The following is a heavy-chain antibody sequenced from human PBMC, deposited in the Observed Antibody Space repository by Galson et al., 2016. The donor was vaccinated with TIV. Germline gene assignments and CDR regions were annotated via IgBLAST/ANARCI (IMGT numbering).Heavy chain of an antibody. Sequence: SETLSLTCVVYNGSFSGYYWSWIRQPPGKGLEWIGDINHSGSTNYNPSLKSRVTISVDTSKNQFSLKLSSVTAADTAVYYCARGLRGTSPDANNWFDPWGQGTLVTVSS. CDR1: NGSFSGYY. CDR3: ARGLRGTSPDANNWFDP. D-gene: IGHD1-14*01. J-gene: IGHJ5*02. CDR2: INHSGST. V-gene: IGHV4-34*01.